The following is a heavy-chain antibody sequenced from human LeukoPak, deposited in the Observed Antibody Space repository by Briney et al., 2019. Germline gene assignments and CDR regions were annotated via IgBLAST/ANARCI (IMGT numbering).Heavy chain of an antibody. J-gene: IGHJ4*02. CDR1: CWSSMSCSE. V-gene: IGHV4-38-2*02. Sequence: SLTGSASCWSSMSCSEGGGTLKPPGKGLEWIGSIFHNGTTHYNPSVESRVTISLDTSKNQFSLRLSSVTAADTAMYYCARVHGSFPGDYWGQGTLVTVSS. CDR2: IFHNGTT. D-gene: IGHD3-10*01. CDR3: ARVHGSFPGDY.